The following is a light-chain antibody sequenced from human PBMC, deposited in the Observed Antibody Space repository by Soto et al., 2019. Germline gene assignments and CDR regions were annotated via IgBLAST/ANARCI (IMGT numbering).Light chain of an antibody. CDR3: QHYGRPYPHR. CDR2: RAS. J-gene: IGKJ4*01. Sequence: EIVLTQSPGTLSLSPGERATLSCRASQIVSSSELAWYQQKPDQAPRLLVYRASSSATGNPDRFSGSGYGTERTHKISRLETEEWAVYYWQHYGRPYPHRFGGGTKVEIK. V-gene: IGKV3-20*01. CDR1: QIVSSSE.